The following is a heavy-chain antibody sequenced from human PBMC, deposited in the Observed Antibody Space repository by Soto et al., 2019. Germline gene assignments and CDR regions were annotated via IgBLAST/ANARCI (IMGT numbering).Heavy chain of an antibody. CDR2: INTGGSGT. CDR1: GFTFSSDW. CDR3: TRHRPGPEHYFDY. D-gene: IGHD3-10*01. Sequence: EVQLVESGGGLAQPGGSLRLSCAASGFTFSSDWMHWVRQAPGKGLVWVSRINTGGSGTSYADSVKGRFTISRDNAKNTLYRQMNGLTAEYTAMYCRTRHRPGPEHYFDYWGQGNMVTVSS. V-gene: IGHV3-74*01. J-gene: IGHJ4*02.